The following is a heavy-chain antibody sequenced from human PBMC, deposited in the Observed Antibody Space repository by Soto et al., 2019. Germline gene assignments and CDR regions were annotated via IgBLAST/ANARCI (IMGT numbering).Heavy chain of an antibody. CDR1: RFTFSNYA. J-gene: IGHJ4*02. Sequence: PCCSLKLSCAASRFTFSNYAITWVRQGPGKGLEWISSTSSSGGATYYADSVKDRFTISRDNSKNTVYLQMNSLKAEDTAVYYCTKGPSRAYSGSSRYPDSWGQGALVTVSS. D-gene: IGHD6-6*01. CDR3: TKGPSRAYSGSSRYPDS. V-gene: IGHV3-23*01. CDR2: TSSSGGAT.